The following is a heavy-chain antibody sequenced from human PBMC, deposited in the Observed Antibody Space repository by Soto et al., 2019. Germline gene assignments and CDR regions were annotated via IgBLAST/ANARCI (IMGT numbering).Heavy chain of an antibody. CDR3: ARGLLHDDIVAGYHPYFDY. CDR1: GGSISSYY. V-gene: IGHV4-59*01. D-gene: IGHD3-9*01. CDR2: IYYSGST. J-gene: IGHJ4*02. Sequence: QVQLQESGPGLVKPSETLSLTCTVSGGSISSYYWSWIRQPPGKGLEWIGYIYYSGSTNYNPSLKNRVTISVDSSKTLCALKTSSVDAADTAVYYCARGLLHDDIVAGYHPYFDYWGQGTLVTVSS.